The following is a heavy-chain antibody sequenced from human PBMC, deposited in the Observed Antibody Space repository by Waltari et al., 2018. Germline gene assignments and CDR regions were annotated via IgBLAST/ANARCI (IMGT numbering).Heavy chain of an antibody. V-gene: IGHV3-21*01. J-gene: IGHJ4*02. CDR1: GFTFKDYA. D-gene: IGHD6-13*01. Sequence: EEQLVESGGGLVKPGGSLRLACAASGFTFKDYAMTWVRQAPGKGLEWVASISSVSAYIYYADSVKGRFTISRDNTKNSLYLQIHSLRADDTAVYYCAKDRASSWYLRGFDSWGQGTLVTVSS. CDR3: AKDRASSWYLRGFDS. CDR2: ISSVSAYI.